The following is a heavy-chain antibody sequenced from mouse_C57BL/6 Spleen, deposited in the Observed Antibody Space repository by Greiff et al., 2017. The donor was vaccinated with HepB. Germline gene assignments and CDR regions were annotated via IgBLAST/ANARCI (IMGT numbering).Heavy chain of an antibody. J-gene: IGHJ4*01. CDR1: GFTFSDYG. D-gene: IGHD6-1*01. Sequence: EVQRVESGGGLVKPGGSLKLSCAASGFTFSDYGMHWVRQAPEKGLEWVAYISSGSSTIYYADTVKGRFTISRDNAKNTLFLQMTSLRSEDTAMYYCARSAFNNCYAMDYWGQGTSVTVSS. CDR3: ARSAFNNCYAMDY. V-gene: IGHV5-17*01. CDR2: ISSGSSTI.